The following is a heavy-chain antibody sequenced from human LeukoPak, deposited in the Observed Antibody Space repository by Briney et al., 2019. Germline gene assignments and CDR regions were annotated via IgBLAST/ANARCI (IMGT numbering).Heavy chain of an antibody. Sequence: PGGSLRLSCAASGFYVSSYAMTWVRQAPGKGLEWVSSIGYSAGDTYYADSVKGRFTISRDNSMNTLYLQMSSLRADDTALYYCAKDDDGHHHGVDHWGQGTLVTVSS. CDR3: AKDDDGHHHGVDH. J-gene: IGHJ4*02. CDR2: IGYSAGDT. D-gene: IGHD4-17*01. V-gene: IGHV3-23*01. CDR1: GFYVSSYA.